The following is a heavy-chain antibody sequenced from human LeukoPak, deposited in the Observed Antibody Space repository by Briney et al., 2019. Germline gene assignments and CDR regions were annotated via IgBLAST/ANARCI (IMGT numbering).Heavy chain of an antibody. Sequence: PGGSLRLSCAASGFTFSSYAMSWVRQAPGKGLEWVSAISGSGGSTYYVDSVKGRFTISRDNSKNTLYLQMNSLRAEDTAVYYCAKDPRYSGSYGYFQHWGQGTLVTVSS. V-gene: IGHV3-23*01. CDR2: ISGSGGST. J-gene: IGHJ1*01. CDR3: AKDPRYSGSYGYFQH. D-gene: IGHD1-26*01. CDR1: GFTFSSYA.